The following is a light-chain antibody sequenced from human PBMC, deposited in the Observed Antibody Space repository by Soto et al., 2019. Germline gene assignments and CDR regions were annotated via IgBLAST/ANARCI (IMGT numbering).Light chain of an antibody. Sequence: QSALTQPASVSGSPGQSIPISCTGTSSDVGGYNYVSWYQHHPGKAPKLIIYDVDNRPSGVSDRFSGSKSGNTAPLTISGLQAEDEADYYCSSYTSSSTRVFGTGTKLTVL. J-gene: IGLJ1*01. V-gene: IGLV2-14*03. CDR2: DVD. CDR1: SSDVGGYNY. CDR3: SSYTSSSTRV.